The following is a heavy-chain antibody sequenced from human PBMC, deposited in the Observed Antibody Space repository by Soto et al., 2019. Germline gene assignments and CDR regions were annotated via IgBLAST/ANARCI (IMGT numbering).Heavy chain of an antibody. V-gene: IGHV5-10-1*01. CDR3: ASSPRGYCSSTSCRELGNYFGMDV. Sequence: GESLKISRKGSGYIFTSYWISWVRQMPGKGLEWMGRIDPSDSYTNYSPSFQGHVTISADKSISTAYLQWSSLKASDTAMYYCASSPRGYCSSTSCRELGNYFGMDVWGQGTTVTVSS. D-gene: IGHD2-2*01. CDR2: IDPSDSYT. J-gene: IGHJ6*02. CDR1: GYIFTSYW.